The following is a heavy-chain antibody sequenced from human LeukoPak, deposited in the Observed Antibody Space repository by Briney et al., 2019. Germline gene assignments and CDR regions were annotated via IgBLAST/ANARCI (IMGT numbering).Heavy chain of an antibody. CDR3: AKVGYNDSSGYYSPEKAFDY. J-gene: IGHJ4*02. Sequence: GASVKVSCKASVYTFTSYDINWVRQATGHGLEWMGWMNPNRGNTGYAQKFQGRVTMTRNTSINTSYMELSSLRSEDTAVYYCAKVGYNDSSGYYSPEKAFDYWGQGTLVTVSS. CDR2: MNPNRGNT. D-gene: IGHD3-22*01. CDR1: VYTFTSYD. V-gene: IGHV1-8*01.